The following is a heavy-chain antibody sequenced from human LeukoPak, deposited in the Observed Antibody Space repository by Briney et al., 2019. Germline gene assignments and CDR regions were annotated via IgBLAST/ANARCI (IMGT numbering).Heavy chain of an antibody. CDR1: GFTVSSNY. Sequence: PGGSLRLSCAASGFTVSSNYMSWVRQAPGEGLEWVSVIYSGGSTYYADSVKGRFTISRDNPKNTLYLQMNSLRAEDTAVYYCARAYSSGTPAFDIWGQGTMVTVSS. CDR2: IYSGGST. D-gene: IGHD6-19*01. J-gene: IGHJ3*02. CDR3: ARAYSSGTPAFDI. V-gene: IGHV3-66*01.